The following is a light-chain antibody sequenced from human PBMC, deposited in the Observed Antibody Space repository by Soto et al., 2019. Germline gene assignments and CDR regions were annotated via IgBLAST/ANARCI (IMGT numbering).Light chain of an antibody. CDR3: QVWDSSSEHVV. J-gene: IGLJ2*01. CDR1: NIGSKS. Sequence: SYELTQPPSVSVAPGKTAWITCGGNNIGSKSVHWYQQKPGQAPVLVIYYDTDRPSGIPERFSGSNSANTATLTISRVEAGDEADYYCQVWDSSSEHVVFGGGTQLTVL. V-gene: IGLV3-21*04. CDR2: YDT.